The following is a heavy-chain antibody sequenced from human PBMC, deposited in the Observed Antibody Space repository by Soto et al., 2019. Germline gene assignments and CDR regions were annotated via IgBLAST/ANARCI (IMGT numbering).Heavy chain of an antibody. V-gene: IGHV3-7*04. CDR1: GFIFSSHW. Sequence: VGSLRLSCTASGFIFSSHWMSWVRQVPGKGLEWVANINQDGSEKYYVDSVKGRFTVSRDNAKNSLYLQMNSLRAEDTAIYYCARDHPTPGLYFDYWGQGA. CDR3: ARDHPTPGLYFDY. J-gene: IGHJ4*02. CDR2: INQDGSEK. D-gene: IGHD2-8*02.